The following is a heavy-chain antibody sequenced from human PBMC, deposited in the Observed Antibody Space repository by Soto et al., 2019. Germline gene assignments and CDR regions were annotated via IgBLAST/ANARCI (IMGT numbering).Heavy chain of an antibody. CDR2: IDPSDSYT. D-gene: IGHD3-10*01. J-gene: IGHJ4*02. CDR3: AGSITMVRGVITGFDY. V-gene: IGHV5-10-1*01. CDR1: GYSFISSW. Sequence: GESLKISCKGSGYSFISSWISWVRQMPGKGLEWMGRIDPSDSYTNYSPSFQGHVTISTDKSISTAYLQWSSLKASDTAMYYCAGSITMVRGVITGFDYWGQGTLVTVSS.